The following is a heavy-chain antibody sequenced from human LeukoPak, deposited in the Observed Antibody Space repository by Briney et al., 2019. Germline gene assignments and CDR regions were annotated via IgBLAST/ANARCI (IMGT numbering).Heavy chain of an antibody. J-gene: IGHJ5*02. V-gene: IGHV3-7*01. CDR2: IKQDGSEK. CDR3: ARAPGEGWFDP. D-gene: IGHD4-17*01. CDR1: GFHFSSYW. Sequence: GGSLRLLCAASGFHFSSYWMSWVRQATGKGLEWVASIKQDGSEKYYVDSVKGRFTISRDNAKNSLYLQMNSLRAEDTALYYCARAPGEGWFDPWGQGTLVTVSS.